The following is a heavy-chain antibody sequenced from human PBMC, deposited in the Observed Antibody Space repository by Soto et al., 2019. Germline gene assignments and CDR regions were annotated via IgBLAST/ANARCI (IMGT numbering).Heavy chain of an antibody. CDR1: GTNFSSYT. V-gene: IGHV1-69*08. Sequence: QVQLVQSGAEVKKPGSSVRVSCKASGTNFSSYTISWVRQAPGQGLEWMGRIIPILGETNSAQKFQGRVTLTADKSTNTAYMELNSLRLEDTAVYYCARGLGGRMDDWGQGTTVTVSS. CDR3: ARGLGGRMDD. CDR2: IIPILGET. D-gene: IGHD3-16*01. J-gene: IGHJ6*02.